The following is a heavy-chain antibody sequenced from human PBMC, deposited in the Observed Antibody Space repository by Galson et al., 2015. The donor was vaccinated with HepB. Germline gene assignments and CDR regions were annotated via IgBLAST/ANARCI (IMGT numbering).Heavy chain of an antibody. CDR2: TYYRSKWYN. CDR1: GDSVSSNSAA. D-gene: IGHD4-23*01. Sequence: CAISGDSVSSNSAAWNWIRQSPSRGLEWLGRTYYRSKWYNDYAVSVKSRITINPDTSKNQFSLKLSSVTAADTAVYYCARDHPIDYGGNAYFDYWGQGTLVTVSS. CDR3: ARDHPIDYGGNAYFDY. J-gene: IGHJ4*02. V-gene: IGHV6-1*01.